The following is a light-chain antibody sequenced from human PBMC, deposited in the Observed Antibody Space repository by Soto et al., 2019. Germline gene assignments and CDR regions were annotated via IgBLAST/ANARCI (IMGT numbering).Light chain of an antibody. CDR1: QNISSTF. CDR3: QQYESSWT. V-gene: IGKV3-20*01. Sequence: EIVLTQSPGTLSLSPGEGATLSCRASQNISSTFLAWYQHKPGQAPRVLIYGASRRAAGIPDRFSGSGSGTDFTLTISRLEPEDFAVYYCQQYESSWTFGQGTKVEMK. J-gene: IGKJ1*01. CDR2: GAS.